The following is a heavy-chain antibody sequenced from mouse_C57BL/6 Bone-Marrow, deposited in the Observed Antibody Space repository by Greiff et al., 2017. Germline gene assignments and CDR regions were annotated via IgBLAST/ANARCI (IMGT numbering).Heavy chain of an antibody. J-gene: IGHJ4*01. CDR1: GYTFPGYW. CDR2: ILTGSGST. D-gene: IGHD1-1*01. V-gene: IGHV1-9*01. CDR3: ARFYGYYAMDY. Sequence: QVQLKESGAELMKPGASVKLSCKATGYTFPGYWIEWVKQRPGHGLEWIGEILTGSGSTNYNEKFKGKATFTADTSSNTAYMQLSSLTTEDSAIYYCARFYGYYAMDYWGQGTSVTVSS.